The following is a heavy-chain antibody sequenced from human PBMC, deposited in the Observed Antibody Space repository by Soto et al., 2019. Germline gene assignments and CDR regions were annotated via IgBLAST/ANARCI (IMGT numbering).Heavy chain of an antibody. CDR1: GFTFSSYG. V-gene: IGHV3-30*18. D-gene: IGHD3-22*01. CDR3: AKGPRDSSGYSNY. J-gene: IGHJ4*02. CDR2: ISYDGSNK. Sequence: GGSLRLSCAASGFTFSSYGMHWVRQAPGKGLEWVAVISYDGSNKYYADSVKGRFTISRDNSKNTLYLQMNSLRAEDTAVYYCAKGPRDSSGYSNYWGQGTLVTVSS.